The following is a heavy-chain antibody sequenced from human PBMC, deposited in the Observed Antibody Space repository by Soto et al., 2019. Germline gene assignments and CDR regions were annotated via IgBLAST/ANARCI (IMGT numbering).Heavy chain of an antibody. CDR3: ARLLGYCSSTSCYSPFYYYGMDV. J-gene: IGHJ6*02. CDR1: GGSISSSSYY. V-gene: IGHV4-39*01. Sequence: KTSETLSLTCTVSGGSISSSSYYWGWIRQPPGKGLEWIGSIYYSGSTYYNPSLKSRVTISVDTSKNQFSLKLSSVTAADTAVYYCARLLGYCSSTSCYSPFYYYGMDVWGQGTTVTVSS. CDR2: IYYSGST. D-gene: IGHD2-2*02.